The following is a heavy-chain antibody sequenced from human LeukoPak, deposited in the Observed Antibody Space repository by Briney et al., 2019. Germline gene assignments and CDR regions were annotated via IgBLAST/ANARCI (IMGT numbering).Heavy chain of an antibody. CDR3: ARGGDGYRYYCYYMDV. CDR1: GYTFTSYD. V-gene: IGHV1-8*01. D-gene: IGHD5-24*01. Sequence: ASVKVSCKSSGYTFTSYDINWVRQATGQGLEWMGWMNPNSGNTGYAQKFQGRVTMTRNTSISTAYRELSSLRSEDTAVYYCARGGDGYRYYCYYMDVWGKGTTVTVSS. CDR2: MNPNSGNT. J-gene: IGHJ6*03.